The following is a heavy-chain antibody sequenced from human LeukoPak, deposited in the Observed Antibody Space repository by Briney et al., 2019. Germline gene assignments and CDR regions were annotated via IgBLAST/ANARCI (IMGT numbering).Heavy chain of an antibody. CDR3: ARVATMIVVVNYFDY. CDR1: GYTFTSYY. V-gene: IGHV1-46*01. D-gene: IGHD3-22*01. CDR2: INPSGGST. Sequence: ASVKVPCKASGYTFTSYYMHWVRQAPGQGLEWMGIINPSGGSTSYAQKFQGRVTMTRDTSTSTVYMELSSLRSEDTAVYYCARVATMIVVVNYFDYWGQGTLVTVSS. J-gene: IGHJ4*02.